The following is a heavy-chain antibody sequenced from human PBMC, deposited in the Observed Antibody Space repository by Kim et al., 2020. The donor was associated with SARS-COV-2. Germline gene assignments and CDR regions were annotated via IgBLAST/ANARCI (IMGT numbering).Heavy chain of an antibody. D-gene: IGHD6-19*01. Sequence: SVKGRFTISRAHAKNSLYLQMNSLRAEDTAVYDCARDLQAVAGTARAFDMWGQGTMVTVSS. J-gene: IGHJ3*02. CDR3: ARDLQAVAGTARAFDM. V-gene: IGHV3-11*05.